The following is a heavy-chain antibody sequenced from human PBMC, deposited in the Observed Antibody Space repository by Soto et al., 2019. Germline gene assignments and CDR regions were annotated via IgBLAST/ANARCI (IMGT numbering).Heavy chain of an antibody. Sequence: ASVKVSCKASGYTFTGYYMHWVRQAPGQGLEWMGWINPNSGGTNYAQKFQGWVTMTRDTSINTAYMELSRLRSDDTAVYYCARGIEGSYYYGMDVWGQGTTVTVSS. D-gene: IGHD1-26*01. CDR3: ARGIEGSYYYGMDV. V-gene: IGHV1-2*04. CDR1: GYTFTGYY. CDR2: INPNSGGT. J-gene: IGHJ6*02.